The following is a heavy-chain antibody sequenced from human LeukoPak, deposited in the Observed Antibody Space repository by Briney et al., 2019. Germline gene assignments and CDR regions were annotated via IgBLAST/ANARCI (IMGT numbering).Heavy chain of an antibody. D-gene: IGHD3-3*01. CDR1: GFTFSNYA. CDR3: AKDKWDWFFDY. J-gene: IGHJ4*02. Sequence: PGGSLRLSCAASGFTFSNYAMTWVRQAPGKGLEWVSAISGSGGGTKYADSVKGRFTISRDNSKNTLYLQTNSLRAEDTAVYYCAKDKWDWFFDYWGQGTLVTVSS. V-gene: IGHV3-23*01. CDR2: ISGSGGGT.